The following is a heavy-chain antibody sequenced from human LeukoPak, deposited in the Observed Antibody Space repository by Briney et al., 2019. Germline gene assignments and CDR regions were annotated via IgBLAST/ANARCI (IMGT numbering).Heavy chain of an antibody. V-gene: IGHV3-7*03. J-gene: IGHJ4*02. D-gene: IGHD2-21*01. CDR2: IKQDGSDT. CDR1: GFTFNTYW. Sequence: GGSLRLSCAVSGFTFNTYWMSWVRQAPGKGLEWVANIKQDGSDTYYVDSVKGRFTISRDNAKNSLYLQMNSLRAEDTAAYYCARELFRVVDYWGQGTLVTVSS. CDR3: ARELFRVVDY.